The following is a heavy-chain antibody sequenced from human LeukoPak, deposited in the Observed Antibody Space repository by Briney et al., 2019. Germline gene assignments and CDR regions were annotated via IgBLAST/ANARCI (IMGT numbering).Heavy chain of an antibody. V-gene: IGHV1-18*01. D-gene: IGHD3-22*01. CDR2: ISAYNGNT. CDR3: ARVVVVPSDAFDI. Sequence: ASVKASCKASGYTFTSYGISWVRQAPGQGLEWMGWISAYNGNTNYAQKLQGRVTMTTDTSTSTAYMELRSLRSDDTAVYYCARVVVVPSDAFDIWGQGTMVIVSS. CDR1: GYTFTSYG. J-gene: IGHJ3*02.